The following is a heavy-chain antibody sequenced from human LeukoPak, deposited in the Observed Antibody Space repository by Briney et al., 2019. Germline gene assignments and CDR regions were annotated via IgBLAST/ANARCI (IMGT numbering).Heavy chain of an antibody. Sequence: PSETLSLTCAVYGGSFSGYYWSWIRQPPGKGLEWIGEINHSGSTNYNPSLKSRVTISVDTSKNQFSLKLSSVTAADTAVYYCARERRYYATLSPNWFDPWGQGTLVTVSS. CDR1: GGSFSGYY. CDR2: INHSGST. J-gene: IGHJ5*02. CDR3: ARERRYYATLSPNWFDP. D-gene: IGHD1-26*01. V-gene: IGHV4-34*01.